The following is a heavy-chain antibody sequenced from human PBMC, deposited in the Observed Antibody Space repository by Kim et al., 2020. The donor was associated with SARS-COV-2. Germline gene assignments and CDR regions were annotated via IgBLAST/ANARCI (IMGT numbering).Heavy chain of an antibody. CDR1: GYSFTSYW. V-gene: IGHV5-51*01. CDR2: IYPGDSDT. D-gene: IGHD3-22*01. CDR3: ASGYYDSSGYYGYYYYGMDV. Sequence: GESLKISCKGSGYSFTSYWIGWVRQMPGKGLEWMGIIYPGDSDTRYSPSFQGQVTISADKSISTAYLQWSSLKASDTAMYYCASGYYDSSGYYGYYYYGMDVWGQGTTVTVSS. J-gene: IGHJ6*02.